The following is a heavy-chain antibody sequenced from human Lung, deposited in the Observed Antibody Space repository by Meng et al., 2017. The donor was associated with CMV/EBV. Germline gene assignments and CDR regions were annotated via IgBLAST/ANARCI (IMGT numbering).Heavy chain of an antibody. D-gene: IGHD2-21*01. CDR2: FYYRGNS. J-gene: IGHJ4*02. Sequence: RGSGPGLVKPSETLSLTCTVSGGSINSYYWSWIRQPPGQGLEWLGYFYYRGNSNYNPSLKSRVTISVDTSKNLFSLNLTSVPAADAALYYCARVSYLAVEGWGLGTLVTVSS. CDR1: GGSINSYY. V-gene: IGHV4-59*01. CDR3: ARVSYLAVEG.